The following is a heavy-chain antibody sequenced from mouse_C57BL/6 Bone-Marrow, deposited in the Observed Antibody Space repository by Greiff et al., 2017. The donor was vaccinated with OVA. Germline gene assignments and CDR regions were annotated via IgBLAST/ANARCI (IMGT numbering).Heavy chain of an antibody. V-gene: IGHV1-59*01. CDR2: IDPSDSYT. Sequence: QVQLQQPGAELVRPGTSVKLSCKASGYTFTSYWMHWVKQRPGQGLEWIGVIDPSDSYTNYNQKFKGKATLTVDTSSSTAYMQLSSLTSEDSAVYYCAREKSWDVFAYWGQGTLVTVSA. J-gene: IGHJ3*01. D-gene: IGHD4-1*01. CDR1: GYTFTSYW. CDR3: AREKSWDVFAY.